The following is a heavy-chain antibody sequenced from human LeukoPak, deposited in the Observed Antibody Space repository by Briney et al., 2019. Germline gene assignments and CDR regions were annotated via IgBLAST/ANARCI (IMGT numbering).Heavy chain of an antibody. D-gene: IGHD7-27*01. CDR1: GDSVSSNSAA. J-gene: IGHJ4*02. CDR2: TYYRSKWYN. V-gene: IGHV6-1*01. CDR3: ARANGPPGDPFDY. Sequence: SQTLSLTCAISGDSVSSNSAAWNWIRQSPPRGLEWLGRTYYRSKWYNDYAVSVKSRITINPDTSKNQFSLQLNSVTPEDTAVYYCARANGPPGDPFDYWGQGTLVTVSS.